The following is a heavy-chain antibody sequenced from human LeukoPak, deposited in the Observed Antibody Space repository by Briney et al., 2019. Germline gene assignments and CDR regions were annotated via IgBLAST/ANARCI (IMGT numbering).Heavy chain of an antibody. CDR1: GFTFSSYA. CDR3: AKGGGSYYYYYYGMDV. D-gene: IGHD1-26*01. V-gene: IGHV3-23*01. CDR2: ISGSGGST. J-gene: IGHJ6*02. Sequence: PGGSLRLSYAASGFTFSSYAMSWVRQAPGKGLEWVSAISGSGGSTYYADSVKGRFTISRDNSKNTLYLQMNSLRAEDTAVYYCAKGGGSYYYYYYGMDVWGQGTTVTVSS.